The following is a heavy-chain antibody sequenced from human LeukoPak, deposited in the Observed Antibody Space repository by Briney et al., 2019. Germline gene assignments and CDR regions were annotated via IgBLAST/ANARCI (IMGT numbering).Heavy chain of an antibody. CDR2: ISYDGSNK. J-gene: IGHJ3*02. V-gene: IGHV3-30*04. D-gene: IGHD4-11*01. CDR3: ARDTVSRSSAFDI. CDR1: GFTFSSYA. Sequence: GGSLRLSCAASGFTFSSYAMHWVRQAPGKGLEWVAVISYDGSNKYYADSVKGRFTISRDNSKNTLYLQMNSLRAEDTAVYYCARDTVSRSSAFDIWGQGTMVTVSS.